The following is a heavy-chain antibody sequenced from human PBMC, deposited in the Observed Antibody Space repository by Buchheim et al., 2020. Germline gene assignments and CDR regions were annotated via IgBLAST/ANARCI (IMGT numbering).Heavy chain of an antibody. CDR3: ARGGPYSSSSSYYYYYYGVDV. J-gene: IGHJ6*02. CDR1: GFTFSSYS. Sequence: EVQLVESGGGLAQPGGSLRLSCAASGFTFSSYSMKWVRQAPGKGLEWVSYISSSSSPIYYADSVKGRFTISRDNAKNSLYLQMHSLRAEDTAVYYCARGGPYSSSSSYYYYYYGVDVWGQGTT. CDR2: ISSSSSPI. V-gene: IGHV3-48*01. D-gene: IGHD6-6*01.